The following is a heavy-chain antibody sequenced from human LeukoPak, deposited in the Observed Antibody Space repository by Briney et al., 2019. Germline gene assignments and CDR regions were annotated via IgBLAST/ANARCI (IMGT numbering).Heavy chain of an antibody. V-gene: IGHV1-3*01. CDR1: GYTFTSYA. D-gene: IGHD1-26*01. CDR3: ARDSGSGNNDY. Sequence: GASVTVSCTASGYTFTSYAIHWVRQAPGQRLEWMGWISAGNGNTKYSQNFQGGVTFISNTSATTAFMELSSLRSEDAAVYYCARDSGSGNNDYWGQGTLVTVSS. CDR2: ISAGNGNT. J-gene: IGHJ4*02.